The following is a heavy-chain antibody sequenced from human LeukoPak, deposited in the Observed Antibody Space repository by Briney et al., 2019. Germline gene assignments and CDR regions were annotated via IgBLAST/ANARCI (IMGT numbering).Heavy chain of an antibody. CDR2: IKSKTDGGTT. D-gene: IGHD1-26*01. CDR1: GFTFSNAW. CDR3: TTDYEWELPDY. Sequence: GGSLRLSCAASGFTFSNAWMSWVRQAPGKGLEWVGRIKSKTDGGTTDYAAPVKGRFTISRDDSKDTLYLQMNSLKTEDTAVYYCTTDYEWELPDYWGQGTLVTVSS. J-gene: IGHJ4*02. V-gene: IGHV3-15*01.